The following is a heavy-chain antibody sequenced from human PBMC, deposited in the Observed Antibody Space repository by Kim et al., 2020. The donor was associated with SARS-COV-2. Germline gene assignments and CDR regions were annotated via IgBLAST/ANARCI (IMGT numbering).Heavy chain of an antibody. V-gene: IGHV3-53*01. CDR1: GFTVSSNY. Sequence: GGSLRLSCAASGFTVSSNYINWVRQAPGKGLEWVSFIYSGGSTYHEDSLKGRFTITRDNSKNTLYLQMNSLRAADTAVYFCAGGYGDYYFDYWGQGTLVT. CDR2: IYSGGST. CDR3: AGGYGDYYFDY. D-gene: IGHD4-17*01. J-gene: IGHJ4*02.